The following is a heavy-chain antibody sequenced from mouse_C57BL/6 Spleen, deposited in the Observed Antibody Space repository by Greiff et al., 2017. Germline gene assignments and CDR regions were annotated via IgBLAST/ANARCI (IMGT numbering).Heavy chain of an antibody. CDR1: GFSLTSYG. Sequence: VKLMESGPGLVQPSQSLSITCTVSGFSLTSYGVHWVRQSPGKGLEWLGVIWSGGSTDYNAAFISRLSISKDNSKSQVFFKMNCLQADDTAIYYCARNRGLYGNYYAMDYWGQGTSVTVSS. J-gene: IGHJ4*01. CDR2: IWSGGST. D-gene: IGHD2-1*01. CDR3: ARNRGLYGNYYAMDY. V-gene: IGHV2-2*01.